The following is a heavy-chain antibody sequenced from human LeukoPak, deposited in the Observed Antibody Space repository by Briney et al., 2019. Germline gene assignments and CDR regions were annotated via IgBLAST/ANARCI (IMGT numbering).Heavy chain of an antibody. V-gene: IGHV3-21*01. Sequence: GGSLRLSCAASGFTFSSYSMNWVRQAPGKGLEWVSSISSSSSYIYYADSVKGRFTISRDNAKNSLYLQMNSLRAEDTAVYYCAIIHCGGDCLQREFDYWGQGTLVTVSS. D-gene: IGHD2-21*01. CDR1: GFTFSSYS. CDR2: ISSSSSYI. CDR3: AIIHCGGDCLQREFDY. J-gene: IGHJ4*02.